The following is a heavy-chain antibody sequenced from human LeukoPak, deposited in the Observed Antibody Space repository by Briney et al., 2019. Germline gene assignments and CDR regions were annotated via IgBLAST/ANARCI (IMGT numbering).Heavy chain of an antibody. Sequence: PSQTLSLTCAVSGGSISSGGYSWSWIRQPPGKGLEWIGYIYYSGSTYYNPSLKSRVTMSVDTSKNQFSLKLSSVTAADTAVYYCARDRFDDYGDSGWFDPWGQGTLVTVSS. CDR2: IYYSGST. CDR1: GGSISSGGYS. V-gene: IGHV4-30-4*07. D-gene: IGHD4-17*01. J-gene: IGHJ5*02. CDR3: ARDRFDDYGDSGWFDP.